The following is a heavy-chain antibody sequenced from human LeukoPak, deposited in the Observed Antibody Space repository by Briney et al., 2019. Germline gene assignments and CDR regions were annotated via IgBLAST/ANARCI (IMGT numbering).Heavy chain of an antibody. V-gene: IGHV3-7*01. J-gene: IGHJ4*02. CDR1: GFNVNSRF. Sequence: GRSLRLSCEVSGFNVNSRFMNWIRQPPGTGLECEATINQRGSEEYYVDSVKGRFTISRDNAENSVYLQMNSLRAEDTAVYYCARDGGTSGYDLLDYWGQGTLVTVSS. D-gene: IGHD5-12*01. CDR3: ARDGGTSGYDLLDY. CDR2: INQRGSEE.